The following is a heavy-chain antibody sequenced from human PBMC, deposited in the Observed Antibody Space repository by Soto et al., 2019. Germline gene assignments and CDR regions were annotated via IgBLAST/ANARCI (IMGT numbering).Heavy chain of an antibody. CDR3: SRISPPDFDY. V-gene: IGHV3-30-3*01. CDR1: GFTLSSYS. CDR2: ISYDGNTQ. J-gene: IGHJ4*02. Sequence: QVQLVESGGGVVQPGTSLRLSCAASGFTLSSYSIHWVRQAPGKGLDWVAVISYDGNTQFYGDSVKGRFIVSRDNSRNTLYLQLNNLQAYCAKVSRPSRISPPDFDYWGQGTLVTVSS. D-gene: IGHD2-8*02.